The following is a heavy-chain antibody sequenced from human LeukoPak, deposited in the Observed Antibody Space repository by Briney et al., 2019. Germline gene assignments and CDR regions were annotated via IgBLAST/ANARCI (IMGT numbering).Heavy chain of an antibody. Sequence: GGSLRLSCAASGFTFDDYAMHWVRQAPGKGLEWVSGISWNSGSIGYADSVKGRFTISGDNAKNSLYLQMNSLRAEDTALYYCAKDIGGSSGWYFDYWGREPWSPSPQ. J-gene: IGHJ4*02. CDR2: ISWNSGSI. CDR1: GFTFDDYA. V-gene: IGHV3-9*01. CDR3: AKDIGGSSGWYFDY. D-gene: IGHD6-19*01.